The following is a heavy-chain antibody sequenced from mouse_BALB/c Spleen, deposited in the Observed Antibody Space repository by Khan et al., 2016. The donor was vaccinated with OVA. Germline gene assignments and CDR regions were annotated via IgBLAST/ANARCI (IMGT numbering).Heavy chain of an antibody. CDR3: TSDRIDY. V-gene: IGHV1-7*01. J-gene: IGHJ2*01. CDR1: GYTFTTYW. CDR2: INPTSGYT. Sequence: QVQLKESGAELAKPGASVKMSCKASGYTFTTYWMHWIKQRPGQGLEWIGYINPTSGYTDYNEKFKDRATLSADKSSSTAYMQLTSLTSEDSAVYYYTSDRIDYWGQGTTLTVSS.